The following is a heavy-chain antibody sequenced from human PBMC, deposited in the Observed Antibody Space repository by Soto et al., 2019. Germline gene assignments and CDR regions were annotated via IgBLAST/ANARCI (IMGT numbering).Heavy chain of an antibody. D-gene: IGHD3-3*01. CDR3: ARYQEILESPSFDY. J-gene: IGHJ4*02. V-gene: IGHV4-31*03. CDR1: GGSISSVGYY. Sequence: QVQLQESGPGLVKPSQTLSLTCTVSGGSISSVGYYWSWIRQHPGKGLEWIGYIYYSGSTYYNPSLKSRVTIAVDTSKNQFSLKLSSVTAADTAVYYCARYQEILESPSFDYWGQGTLVTVSS. CDR2: IYYSGST.